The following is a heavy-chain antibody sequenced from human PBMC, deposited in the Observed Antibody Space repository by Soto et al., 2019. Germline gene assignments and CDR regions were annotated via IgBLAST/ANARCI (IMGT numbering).Heavy chain of an antibody. Sequence: QVQLRESGPGLVRPSETLALTCTVSDDFITVYYWRWIRLPPGKGLEWIGYIYDSGTTTYNAALKSRVSISAETSKNQFSLNLRSVTAADTAIYYCARRNYGEEGYFFDFWGQGVLVTVSS. CDR2: IYDSGTT. V-gene: IGHV4-4*09. CDR1: DDFITVYY. D-gene: IGHD4-17*01. CDR3: ARRNYGEEGYFFDF. J-gene: IGHJ4*02.